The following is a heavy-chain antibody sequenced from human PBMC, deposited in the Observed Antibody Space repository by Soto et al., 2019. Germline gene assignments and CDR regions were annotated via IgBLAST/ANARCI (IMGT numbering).Heavy chain of an antibody. CDR3: ARIGTAAAIGTYGMDV. J-gene: IGHJ6*02. CDR2: ISSSSTYI. CDR1: GFSFSTYS. D-gene: IGHD2-2*01. Sequence: EVQLVESGGGLVKPGGSLRLSCAASGFSFSTYSMNWVRQAPGKGLEWVSAISSSSTYIYYGDSVKGRFTISRDNAKNSLYLQMSSLRAEDTAVYYCARIGTAAAIGTYGMDVWGQGTTVTVSS. V-gene: IGHV3-21*01.